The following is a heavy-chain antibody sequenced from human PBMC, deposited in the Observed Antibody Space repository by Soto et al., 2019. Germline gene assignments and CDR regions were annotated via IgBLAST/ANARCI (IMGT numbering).Heavy chain of an antibody. V-gene: IGHV3-23*01. D-gene: IGHD3-16*01. J-gene: IGHJ4*02. CDR2: LTETGGST. CDR1: TFNLKSYA. CDR3: AKIKGAITFLHFDN. Sequence: GGSLRLSCVDSTFNLKSYAMAWVRQAPGKGLEWVSALTETGGSTYYAASVKGRFTISRDNSRNTLYLQMDRLRVDDTAVYYCAKIKGAITFLHFDNWGQGTLVTVSS.